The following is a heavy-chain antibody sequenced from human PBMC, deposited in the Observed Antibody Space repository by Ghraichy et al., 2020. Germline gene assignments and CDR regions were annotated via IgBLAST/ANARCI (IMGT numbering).Heavy chain of an antibody. D-gene: IGHD4-17*01. J-gene: IGHJ6*02. CDR1: GGSLSSYY. CDR2: IFTSGST. CDR3: ARDCGDYGCYGLDV. V-gene: IGHV4-4*07. Sequence: SETLSLTCTVSGGSLSSYYWTWIRQPAGKGLEWIGRIFTSGSTNYNPSLKSRVTMSVDTSKNQFSLIVSYVTAADTAVYYCARDCGDYGCYGLDVWGQGTTVTVSS.